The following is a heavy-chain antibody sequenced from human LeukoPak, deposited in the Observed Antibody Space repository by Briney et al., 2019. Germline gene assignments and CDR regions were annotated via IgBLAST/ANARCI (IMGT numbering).Heavy chain of an antibody. CDR3: ARESGVTFDY. D-gene: IGHD3-3*01. CDR1: GFTFSSYG. Sequence: GGSLRLSCVASGFTFSSYGMHWVRQAPGKGLEWVANIKQDGSEKYYVDSVKGRFTISRDNAKNSLYLQMNSLRAEDTAVYYCARESGVTFDYWGQGTLVTVSS. CDR2: IKQDGSEK. V-gene: IGHV3-7*01. J-gene: IGHJ4*02.